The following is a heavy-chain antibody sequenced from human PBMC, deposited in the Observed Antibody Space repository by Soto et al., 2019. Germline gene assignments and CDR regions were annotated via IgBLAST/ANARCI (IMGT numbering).Heavy chain of an antibody. CDR1: GYTFTSYY. Sequence: GASVKVSCKASGYTFTSYYMHWVRQAPGQGLEWMGIINPSGGSTSYAQKFQGRVTMTRDTSTSTVYMELSSLRSEDTAVYYCARENSPPVITMVRGVRSPGGLDYWGQGTLVTSPQ. J-gene: IGHJ4*02. V-gene: IGHV1-46*01. D-gene: IGHD3-10*01. CDR3: ARENSPPVITMVRGVRSPGGLDY. CDR2: INPSGGST.